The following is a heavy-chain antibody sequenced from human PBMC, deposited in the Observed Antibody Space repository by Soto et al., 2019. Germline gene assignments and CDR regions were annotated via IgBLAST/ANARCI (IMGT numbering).Heavy chain of an antibody. CDR2: IIPIFGTA. Sequence: ASVKVSCKASGGTFSSYAISWVRQAPGQGLEWMGGIIPIFGTANYAQKFQGRVTITADKSTSTAYMELSSLKASDTAMYYCARSHSGWYDYWGQGTLVTVSS. J-gene: IGHJ4*02. CDR1: GGTFSSYA. D-gene: IGHD6-19*01. V-gene: IGHV1-69*06. CDR3: ARSHSGWYDY.